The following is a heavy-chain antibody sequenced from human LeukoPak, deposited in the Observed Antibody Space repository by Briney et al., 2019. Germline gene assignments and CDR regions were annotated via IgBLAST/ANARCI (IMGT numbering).Heavy chain of an antibody. CDR1: GGSFSGYY. V-gene: IGHV4-34*01. D-gene: IGHD4-11*01. Sequence: SETLSLTRDVYGGSFSGYYWSWIRQPPGKGLEWIGEINHRGSTNYNPSLKSRVTISVDTSKNQFSLRLNSVTAADTAVYYCARGNLWDYRRYYYYMDVWGKGTTVTVSS. CDR2: INHRGST. J-gene: IGHJ6*03. CDR3: ARGNLWDYRRYYYYMDV.